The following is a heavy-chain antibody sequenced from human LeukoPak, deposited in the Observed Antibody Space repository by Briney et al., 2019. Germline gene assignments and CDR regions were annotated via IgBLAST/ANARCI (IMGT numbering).Heavy chain of an antibody. CDR3: ASTVTAGLGY. Sequence: PSETLSLTCAVYGVSFSGYYWSWIRQPPGKGLEWIGEINHSGSTNYNPSLKSRATISVDTSKNQFSLKLSSVTAADTAVYYCASTVTAGLGYWGQGTLVTVSS. V-gene: IGHV4-34*01. D-gene: IGHD6-13*01. J-gene: IGHJ4*02. CDR2: INHSGST. CDR1: GVSFSGYY.